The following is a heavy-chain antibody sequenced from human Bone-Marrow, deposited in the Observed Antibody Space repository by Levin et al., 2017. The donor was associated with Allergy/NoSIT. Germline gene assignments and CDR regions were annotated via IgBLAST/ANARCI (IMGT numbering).Heavy chain of an antibody. J-gene: IGHJ6*02. CDR3: ARGRHYYDSSGFYLPSGYSGDYYGLDV. CDR2: INHSGST. D-gene: IGHD3-22*01. CDR1: GGAFSDYY. V-gene: IGHV4-34*01. Sequence: SETLSLTCAVYGGAFSDYYWTWIRQPPGKGLEWIGEINHSGSTNFHPSLKSRITMSVDTSKKQFSLSLRSVTAADTAVYYCARGRHYYDSSGFYLPSGYSGDYYGLDVWGQGTTVTVSS.